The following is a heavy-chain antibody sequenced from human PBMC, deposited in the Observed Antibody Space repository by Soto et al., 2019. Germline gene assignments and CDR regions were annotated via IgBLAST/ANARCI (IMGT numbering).Heavy chain of an antibody. D-gene: IGHD3-10*01. CDR2: ISGGGETI. CDR1: RFTFSDLY. Sequence: EGSLRLSCAASRFTFSDLYMTWIRQAPGKGLEWISYISGGGETIHYADSVRGRFTVSRDNARKSLYLQMNSLRAEDTAVYYCASDPYYYASGYWGQGTLVTVSS. CDR3: ASDPYYYASGY. V-gene: IGHV3-11*01. J-gene: IGHJ4*02.